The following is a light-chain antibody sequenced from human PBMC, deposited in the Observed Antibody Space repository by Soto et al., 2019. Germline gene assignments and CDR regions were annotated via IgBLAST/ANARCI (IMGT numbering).Light chain of an antibody. CDR1: QDISNY. Sequence: DIQMTQSPSSLSASVGDRVTITCQASQDISNYLNRYQQKPGKAPKLLIYDASNLEIGVPSRFSGSGSGTDFTFAISSLQPEDIATYYCQKYDNLPYTFGQGTKLEIK. CDR3: QKYDNLPYT. V-gene: IGKV1-33*01. J-gene: IGKJ2*01. CDR2: DAS.